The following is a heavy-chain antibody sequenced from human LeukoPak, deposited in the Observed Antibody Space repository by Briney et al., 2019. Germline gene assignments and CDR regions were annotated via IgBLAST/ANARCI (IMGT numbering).Heavy chain of an antibody. CDR2: IYYTGST. J-gene: IGHJ4*02. CDR3: ARHGGSYSPYYFDY. CDR1: GGSISTYY. D-gene: IGHD1-26*01. V-gene: IGHV4-59*08. Sequence: SETLSLTCTVSGGSISTYYWSWTRQPPGKGLEWIGYIYYTGSTNYNPSLKSRVTISVDTSKNQFSLKLSSVTAADTAVYYCARHGGSYSPYYFDYWGQGTLVTVSS.